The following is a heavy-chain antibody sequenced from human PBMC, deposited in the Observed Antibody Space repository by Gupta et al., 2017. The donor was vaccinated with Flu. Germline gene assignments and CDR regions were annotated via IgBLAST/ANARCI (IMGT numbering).Heavy chain of an antibody. V-gene: IGHV1-69*01. CDR1: GGTFSSYA. J-gene: IGHJ4*02. CDR2: IIPIFGTA. D-gene: IGHD5-18*01. Sequence: QVQLVQSGAEVKKPGASVKVSCKASGGTFSSYAISWVRQAPGQGLEWMGGIIPIFGTANYAQKCQGRVTITADESTSTAYMELSSLRSEDTAVYYCARGDVDTAMGPEYYSDYWGQGTLVTVSS. CDR3: ARGDVDTAMGPEYYSDY.